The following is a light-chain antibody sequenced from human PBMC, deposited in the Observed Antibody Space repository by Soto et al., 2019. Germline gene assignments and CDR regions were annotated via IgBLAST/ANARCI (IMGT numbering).Light chain of an antibody. CDR1: SSDVGGYNY. CDR2: DVN. J-gene: IGLJ1*01. Sequence: QAVVTQPASVSGSPGQSITISCTGTSSDVGGYNYVSWYQQLPGKAPKLMIYDVNNRPSGVSNRFSGSKSGNTASLTISGLQAEDEADYYCCSYTSRNILYVFGTGTKVTVL. CDR3: CSYTSRNILYV. V-gene: IGLV2-14*01.